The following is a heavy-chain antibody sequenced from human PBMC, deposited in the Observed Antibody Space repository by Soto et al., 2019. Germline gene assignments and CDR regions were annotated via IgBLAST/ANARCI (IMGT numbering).Heavy chain of an antibody. J-gene: IGHJ4*02. D-gene: IGHD3-3*01. V-gene: IGHV1-69*01. CDR3: ARGSLFGVVIMGFDY. CDR2: IIPIFGTA. CDR1: GWAFSGDA. Sequence: SVKGAWKGSGWAFSGDAGSWVRRTPGQGLEWMGGIIPIFGTANYAQKFQGRVTITADESTSTAYMELSSLRSEDTAVYYCARGSLFGVVIMGFDYSAQGTLLT.